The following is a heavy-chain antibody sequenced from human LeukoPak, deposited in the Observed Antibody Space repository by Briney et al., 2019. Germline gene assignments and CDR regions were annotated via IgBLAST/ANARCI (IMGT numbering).Heavy chain of an antibody. CDR2: INPNSGGT. V-gene: IGHV1-2*02. D-gene: IGHD1-26*01. CDR1: GYTFTGYY. CDR3: ARGGTPSGYSGSYYHFSY. J-gene: IGHJ4*02. Sequence: ASVKVSCKASGYTFTGYYMHWVRPAPGQGLEWMGWINPNSGGTNYAQKFQGRVTMTRDTSISTAYMELSRLRSDDTAVYYCARGGTPSGYSGSYYHFSYWGQGTLVTVSS.